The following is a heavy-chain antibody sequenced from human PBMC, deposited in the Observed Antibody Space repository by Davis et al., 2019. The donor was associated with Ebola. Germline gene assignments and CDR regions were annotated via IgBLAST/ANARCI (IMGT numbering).Heavy chain of an antibody. D-gene: IGHD2-15*01. Sequence: GESLKISCAASGFTFSSYWMSWVRQAPGKGLEWVANIKQDGSEKYYVDSVKGRFTISRDNAKNSLYLQMNSLRAEDTAVYYCAGESVYCSGGSCYGEAFDPWGQGTLVTVSS. CDR3: AGESVYCSGGSCYGEAFDP. CDR2: IKQDGSEK. CDR1: GFTFSSYW. V-gene: IGHV3-7*01. J-gene: IGHJ5*02.